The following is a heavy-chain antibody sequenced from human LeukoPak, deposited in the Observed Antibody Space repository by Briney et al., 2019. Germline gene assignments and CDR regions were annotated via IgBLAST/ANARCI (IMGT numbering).Heavy chain of an antibody. Sequence: SETLSLTCTVPGGSISSYYWSWIRQPPGKGLEWIGYIYYSGSTNYNPSLKSRVTISVDTSKNQFSLKLSSVTAADTAVYYCARGPTYCSSTSCYSGFAFDIWGQGTMVTVSS. V-gene: IGHV4-59*01. J-gene: IGHJ3*02. CDR1: GGSISSYY. CDR2: IYYSGST. D-gene: IGHD2-2*01. CDR3: ARGPTYCSSTSCYSGFAFDI.